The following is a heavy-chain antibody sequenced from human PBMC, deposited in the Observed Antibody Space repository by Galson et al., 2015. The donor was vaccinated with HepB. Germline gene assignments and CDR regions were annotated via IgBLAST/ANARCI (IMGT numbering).Heavy chain of an antibody. V-gene: IGHV3-30*18. Sequence: SLRLSCAASGFTFSNYGMHWVRQAPGKGLEWVAVISYDGRNQYYAESVKGRFTISRENSKNTAFLQMNSLRVEDTAVFYCAKEQRYSESYFDAFYHNGMDAWGQGTTVTVSS. CDR3: AKEQRYSESYFDAFYHNGMDA. CDR1: GFTFSNYG. D-gene: IGHD1-26*01. J-gene: IGHJ6*02. CDR2: ISYDGRNQ.